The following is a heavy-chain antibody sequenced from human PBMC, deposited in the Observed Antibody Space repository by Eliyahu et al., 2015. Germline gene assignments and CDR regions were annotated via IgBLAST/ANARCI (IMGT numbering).Heavy chain of an antibody. CDR1: GFPFXSXA. J-gene: IGHJ5*02. CDR3: AKDPITIFGVAGNWFDP. Sequence: EVQLVESGGGLVQPGGSLRLSXAASGFPFXSXAMSWVRQAPGKGLEGVSAISXSGGSTYYADSVKGRFTISRDNSKNTLYLQMNSLRAEDTAVYYCAKDPITIFGVAGNWFDPWGQGTLVTVSS. D-gene: IGHD3-3*01. V-gene: IGHV3-23*04. CDR2: ISXSGGST.